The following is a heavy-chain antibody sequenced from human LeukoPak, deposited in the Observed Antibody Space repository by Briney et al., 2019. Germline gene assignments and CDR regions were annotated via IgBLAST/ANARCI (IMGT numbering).Heavy chain of an antibody. J-gene: IGHJ4*02. CDR1: GFTFSSYA. CDR2: ISSNGGST. D-gene: IGHD2-21*01. V-gene: IGHV3-64*04. CDR3: AKDRSGGEADDY. Sequence: GGSLRLSCSASGFTFSSYAMHWVRQAPGKGLEYVSAISSNGGSTYYADSVKGRFIISRDNSKNTLYLQMNSLRAEDTAVYYCAKDRSGGEADDYWGQGTLVTVSS.